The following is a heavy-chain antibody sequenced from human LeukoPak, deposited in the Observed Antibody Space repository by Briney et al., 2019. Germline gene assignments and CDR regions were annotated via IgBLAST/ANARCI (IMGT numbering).Heavy chain of an antibody. CDR3: ARDESGYSAFDI. J-gene: IGHJ3*02. D-gene: IGHD3-9*01. CDR1: GYTFTGYY. Sequence: ASVKVSCKASGYTFTGYYMHWVRQAPGQGLEWMGIINPSGGSTSYAQKFQGRVTMTRDMSTSTVYMELSSLRSEDTAVYYCARDESGYSAFDIWGQGTMVTVSS. CDR2: INPSGGST. V-gene: IGHV1-46*01.